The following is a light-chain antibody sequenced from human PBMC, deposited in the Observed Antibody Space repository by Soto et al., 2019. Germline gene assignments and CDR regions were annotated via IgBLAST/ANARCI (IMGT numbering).Light chain of an antibody. CDR3: QQYNNCAGLT. CDR2: GAS. Sequence: EIVMTQSPATLSVSPGVRATLSCRASQSVSSNLAWYQQKPGQAPRLLTYGASTMATGIPARFSGSGSRTEFTQTINSVQSEDFAVYYYQQYNNCAGLTFGGGTKVEIK. CDR1: QSVSSN. V-gene: IGKV3-15*01. J-gene: IGKJ4*01.